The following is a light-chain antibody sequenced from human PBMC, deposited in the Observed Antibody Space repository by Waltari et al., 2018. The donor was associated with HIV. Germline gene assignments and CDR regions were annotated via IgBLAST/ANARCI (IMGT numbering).Light chain of an antibody. J-gene: IGLJ2*01. CDR1: SSNIGAGYD. CDR2: ANS. V-gene: IGLV1-40*01. CDR3: QSFDSSLTTSGVI. Sequence: QSVLTQPPSVSGAPGQRVTISCTGSSSNIGAGYDVHWYHQLPGTAPKLLNDANSHRPSGVPDRFPCAKSGSSASLAITGLQAEDEAHYYCQSFDSSLTTSGVIFGGGTKLTVL.